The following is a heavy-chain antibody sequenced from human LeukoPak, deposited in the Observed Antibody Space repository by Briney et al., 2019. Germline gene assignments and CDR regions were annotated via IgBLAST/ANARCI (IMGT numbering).Heavy chain of an antibody. CDR2: IYYSGST. V-gene: IGHV4-59*01. CDR1: GGSISSYY. D-gene: IGHD2-2*01. J-gene: IGHJ3*02. Sequence: SETLSLTCTVSGGSISSYYWSWIRQPPGKGLEWIGYIYYSGSTNYNPSLKSRVTISVDTSKNQFSLKLSSVTAADTAVYYCARLGYCSSTSCSDAFDIWGQGTMVTVSS. CDR3: ARLGYCSSTSCSDAFDI.